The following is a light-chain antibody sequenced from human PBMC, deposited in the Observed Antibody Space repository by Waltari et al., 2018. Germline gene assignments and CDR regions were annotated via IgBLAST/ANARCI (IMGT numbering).Light chain of an antibody. V-gene: IGLV1-47*01. CDR3: AAWDDRLRGRV. CDR1: SSNIGINY. CDR2: RDN. Sequence: QSVLTQPPSASGTPGQRVTISCSGSSSNIGINYVYWYQHFPGSAPKLLSYRDNQRPSGVPDRFSGSKSGSSASLAISGPRSEDEGDYYCAAWDDRLRGRVFGGGTKLTVL. J-gene: IGLJ3*02.